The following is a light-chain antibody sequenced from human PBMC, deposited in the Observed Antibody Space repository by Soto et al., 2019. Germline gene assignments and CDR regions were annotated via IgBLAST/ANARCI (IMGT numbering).Light chain of an antibody. V-gene: IGLV1-47*01. CDR1: TSNIGSNY. CDR2: RNN. Sequence: GSTSNIGSNYVYWYQQLPGTAPKLLIYRNNQRPSGVPDRFSGSKSGTSASLAISGLRSDDEADYFCATWDDSLNGFYVFGTGTKVTVL. CDR3: ATWDDSLNGFYV. J-gene: IGLJ1*01.